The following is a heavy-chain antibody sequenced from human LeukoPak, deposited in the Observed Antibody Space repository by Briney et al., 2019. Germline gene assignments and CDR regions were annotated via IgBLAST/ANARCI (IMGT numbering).Heavy chain of an antibody. CDR1: GFSMSVYW. J-gene: IGHJ4*02. Sequence: GGSLRLSCEASGFSMSVYWMSWVRRAPGKGLEWVGNIKQDGSERNYVDSVKGRFTISRDNAKKSLYLQMNSLRAEDTAVYYCARDWGAYYYFFDYWGQGTLVNVSS. CDR3: ARDWGAYYYFFDY. D-gene: IGHD3-22*01. CDR2: IKQDGSER. V-gene: IGHV3-7*01.